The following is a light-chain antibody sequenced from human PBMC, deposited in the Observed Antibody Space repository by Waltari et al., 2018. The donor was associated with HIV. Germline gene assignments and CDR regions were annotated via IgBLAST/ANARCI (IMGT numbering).Light chain of an antibody. CDR2: SAN. V-gene: IGKV1-39*01. Sequence: IQLTQSPSSLSASLGDSVTMTCRASQTIGWSLNWYQQSPGKAPELLIYSANTVKSGVPSRFSGSGSGTDFTLTISNLQAEDFVSYFCQQSFSLPLTFGPGTKVDV. CDR3: QQSFSLPLT. CDR1: QTIGWS. J-gene: IGKJ3*01.